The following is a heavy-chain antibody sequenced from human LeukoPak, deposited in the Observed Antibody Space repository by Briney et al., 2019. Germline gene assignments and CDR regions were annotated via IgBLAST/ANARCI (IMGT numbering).Heavy chain of an antibody. J-gene: IGHJ6*03. CDR1: GFTFSSYA. Sequence: GGSLRLSCAASGFTFSSYAMSWVRQAPGKGLEWVSVIYSGGSTYYADSVKGRFTISRDNSKNTLYLQMNSLRAEDTAVYYCARALREWLPNYYYYYYVDVWGKGTTVTVSS. CDR2: IYSGGST. CDR3: ARALREWLPNYYYYYYVDV. V-gene: IGHV3-66*02. D-gene: IGHD3-3*01.